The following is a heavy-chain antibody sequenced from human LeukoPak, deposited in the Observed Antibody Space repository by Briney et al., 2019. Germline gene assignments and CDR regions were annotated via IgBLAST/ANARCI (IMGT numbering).Heavy chain of an antibody. CDR2: INGSGGSK. J-gene: IGHJ4*02. V-gene: IGHV3-23*01. CDR3: AKGLRFLEWLLLPLTPFVY. D-gene: IGHD3-3*01. Sequence: GGSLTLSCAASGLTFRSYAMSWVGQAQGKGLEWVSAINGSGGSKYYADSGKGPFTISRDNSKNTLYLKINSLRAEDTAVYYCAKGLRFLEWLLLPLTPFVYWGQGTLVTVSS. CDR1: GLTFRSYA.